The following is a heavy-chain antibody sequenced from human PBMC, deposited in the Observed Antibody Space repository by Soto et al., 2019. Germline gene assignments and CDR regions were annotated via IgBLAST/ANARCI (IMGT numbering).Heavy chain of an antibody. D-gene: IGHD2-8*01. Sequence: ASVKVSCKASGYTFTSYYMHWVRQAPGQGLELMGIINPSGGSTSYAQKFQGRVTMTRDTSTSTVYMELSSLRSEDTAVYYCARSGYCTNGVCYRHYGMDVWGQGTTGTVSS. CDR2: INPSGGST. J-gene: IGHJ6*02. CDR1: GYTFTSYY. V-gene: IGHV1-46*01. CDR3: ARSGYCTNGVCYRHYGMDV.